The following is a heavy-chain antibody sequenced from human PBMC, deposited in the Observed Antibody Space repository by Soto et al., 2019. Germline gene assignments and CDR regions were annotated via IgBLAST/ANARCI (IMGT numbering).Heavy chain of an antibody. J-gene: IGHJ6*02. CDR1: GFTFSSYA. D-gene: IGHD2-15*01. Sequence: QVQLVESGGGVVQPGRSLRLSCAASGFTFSSYAMHWVRQAPGKGLEWVAVISYDGSNKYYADSVKGRFTISRDNSKNTLNLQMNSLRAEDTAVNYCGRFPWWSDYYYYGMDAGGQGTTVTAS. CDR2: ISYDGSNK. CDR3: GRFPWWSDYYYYGMDA. V-gene: IGHV3-30-3*01.